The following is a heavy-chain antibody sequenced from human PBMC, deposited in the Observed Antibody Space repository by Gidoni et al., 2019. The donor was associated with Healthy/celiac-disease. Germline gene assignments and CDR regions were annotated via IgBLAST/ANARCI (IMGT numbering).Heavy chain of an antibody. CDR2: ISSSSSYI. CDR3: AREGTTAMGFFDY. CDR1: GVTFSSYS. Sequence: EVKLVESGGGLVKPGGSLRLSCAASGVTFSSYSMNWVRQAPGKGLEWVSSISSSSSYIYYADSVKGRFTISRDNAKNSLYLQMNSLRAEDTAVYYCAREGTTAMGFFDYWGQGTLVTVSS. J-gene: IGHJ4*02. D-gene: IGHD5-18*01. V-gene: IGHV3-21*01.